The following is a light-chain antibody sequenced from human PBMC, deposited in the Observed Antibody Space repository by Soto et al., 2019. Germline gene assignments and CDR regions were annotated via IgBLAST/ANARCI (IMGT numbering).Light chain of an antibody. CDR3: QQYGTPLFT. J-gene: IGKJ3*01. Sequence: IVLTQSPGTLSLSPGERATLSCGASQSVTNNFLAWYQQKPGQAPRLLIYGASSSATGVPDSFSGSGSGTDFTLTISRLEPGDFAVYYCQQYGTPLFTFGPGPKVDIK. CDR1: QSVTNNF. V-gene: IGKV3-20*01. CDR2: GAS.